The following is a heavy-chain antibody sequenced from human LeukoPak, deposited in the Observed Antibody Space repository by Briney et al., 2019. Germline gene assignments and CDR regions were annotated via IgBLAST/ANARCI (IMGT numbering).Heavy chain of an antibody. Sequence: PSQTLSLTCTVSGGSISSCGYYWIWIPQHPGKGLEWIGYIYYSGSTYYNPSLKSRVTISVDTSKNQFSLKLSSVTAADTAVYYCARGYSNVDYWGQGTLVTVSS. CDR1: GGSISSCGYY. CDR3: ARGYSNVDY. J-gene: IGHJ4*02. D-gene: IGHD4-11*01. CDR2: IYYSGST. V-gene: IGHV4-31*03.